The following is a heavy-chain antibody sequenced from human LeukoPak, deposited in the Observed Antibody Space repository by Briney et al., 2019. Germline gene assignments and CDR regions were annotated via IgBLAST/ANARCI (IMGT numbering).Heavy chain of an antibody. Sequence: GASAKASCKASGYTSTSYDINWGRQAPRQGLEWMGWMNPNTGNTGYTQKFQGRVTMTRDTSIITAYLELSSLRSDDTAVYYCARKFLGSRGYYFDYWGQGALVTVSS. J-gene: IGHJ4*02. CDR3: ARKFLGSRGYYFDY. V-gene: IGHV1-8*01. CDR1: GYTSTSYD. D-gene: IGHD3-10*01. CDR2: MNPNTGNT.